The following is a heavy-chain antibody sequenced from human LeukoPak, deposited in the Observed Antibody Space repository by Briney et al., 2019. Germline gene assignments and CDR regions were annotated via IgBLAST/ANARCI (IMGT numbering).Heavy chain of an antibody. J-gene: IGHJ6*02. V-gene: IGHV1-18*01. Sequence: ASVKVSCNASGDTFTSDGMNWVRQAPGQGLEWMGWISTYNGNTNYAQKLQGRVTLTTDTSTSTAYMELRGLRSDDTAVYFCARMYYFGMDVWGQGTTVTVSS. CDR1: GDTFTSDG. CDR3: ARMYYFGMDV. CDR2: ISTYNGNT.